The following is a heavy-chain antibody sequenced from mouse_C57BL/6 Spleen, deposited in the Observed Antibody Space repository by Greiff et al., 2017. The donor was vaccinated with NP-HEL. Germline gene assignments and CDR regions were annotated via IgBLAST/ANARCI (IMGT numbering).Heavy chain of an antibody. CDR3: ARYPYYYGSSFYAMDY. CDR2: IYPRDGST. V-gene: IGHV1-78*01. D-gene: IGHD1-1*01. CDR1: GYTFTDHT. J-gene: IGHJ4*01. Sequence: QVQLKESDAELVKPGASVKISCKVSGYTFTDHTIHWMKQRPEQGLEWIGYIYPRDGSTKYNEKFKGKATLTADKSSSTAYMQLNSLTSEDSAVYFCARYPYYYGSSFYAMDYWGQGTSVTVSS.